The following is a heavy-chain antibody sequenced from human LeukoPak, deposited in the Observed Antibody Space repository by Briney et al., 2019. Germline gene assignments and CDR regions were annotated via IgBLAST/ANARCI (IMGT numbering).Heavy chain of an antibody. CDR3: AKDHGGSYYRFDY. D-gene: IGHD1-26*01. CDR2: ISGSGGST. Sequence: PGGSLRLSCAASGFTFSSYAMSWVRQAPGKGLEWVSAISGSGGSTYHADSVKGRFTISRDNSKNTLYLQMNSLRAEDTAVYYCAKDHGGSYYRFDYWGQGTLVTVSS. V-gene: IGHV3-23*01. J-gene: IGHJ4*02. CDR1: GFTFSSYA.